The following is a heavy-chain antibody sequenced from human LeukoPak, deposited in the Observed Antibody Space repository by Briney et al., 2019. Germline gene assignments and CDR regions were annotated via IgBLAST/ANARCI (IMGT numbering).Heavy chain of an antibody. Sequence: GGSLRLSCAASGFTFSTYAMSWVRQAPGKGLEWVSAISGSGSSTYYADSVKGRFAISRDNSKNTLYLQMSSLRAEDTAVYYCAKRHGDTYFDYWGQGTLVTVAA. D-gene: IGHD4-17*01. V-gene: IGHV3-23*01. J-gene: IGHJ4*02. CDR1: GFTFSTYA. CDR2: ISGSGSST. CDR3: AKRHGDTYFDY.